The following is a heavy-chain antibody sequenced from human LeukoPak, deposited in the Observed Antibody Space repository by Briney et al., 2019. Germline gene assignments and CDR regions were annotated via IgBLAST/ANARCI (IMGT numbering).Heavy chain of an antibody. D-gene: IGHD5-24*01. CDR1: GFTFSDYS. V-gene: IGHV3-48*01. J-gene: IGHJ4*02. CDR2: IGIDSGNT. Sequence: GGSLRLSCEASGFTFSDYSMLWVRQAPGKGLEWISYIGIDSGNTNYADSVKGRFTISGDKPKNSLYLQMNSLRVEDTAVYYCARDYKYAFDNWGQGTLVTVSS. CDR3: ARDYKYAFDN.